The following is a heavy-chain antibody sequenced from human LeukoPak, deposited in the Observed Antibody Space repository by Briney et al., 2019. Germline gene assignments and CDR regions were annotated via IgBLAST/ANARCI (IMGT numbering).Heavy chain of an antibody. D-gene: IGHD3-22*01. J-gene: IGHJ4*02. V-gene: IGHV3-23*01. Sequence: GGSLRLSCAASGFTFSSYAMSWVRQAPGKGLEWVSAISGSGGSTYYADSVKGRFTISRDNSKNTLYLQMNSLRAEDTAVYYCANRGADSSGYYYFDYWGQGTLVTVSS. CDR2: ISGSGGST. CDR3: ANRGADSSGYYYFDY. CDR1: GFTFSSYA.